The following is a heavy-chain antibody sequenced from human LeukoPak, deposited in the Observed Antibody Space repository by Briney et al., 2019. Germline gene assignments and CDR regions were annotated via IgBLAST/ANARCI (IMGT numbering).Heavy chain of an antibody. CDR1: GYTFTGYY. V-gene: IGHV1-2*02. CDR3: ARRDSSGYLYFDY. CDR2: INPNSGGT. D-gene: IGHD3-22*01. Sequence: GASVKVSCKASGYTFTGYYMHWVQQAPGQGLEWMGWINPNSGGTNYAQKFQGRVTMTRDTSISTAYMELSRLRSDDTAVYYCARRDSSGYLYFDYWGQGTLVTVSS. J-gene: IGHJ4*02.